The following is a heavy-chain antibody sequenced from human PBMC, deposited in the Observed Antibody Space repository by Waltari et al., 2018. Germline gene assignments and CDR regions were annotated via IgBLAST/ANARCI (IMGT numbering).Heavy chain of an antibody. CDR2: ISGSGGRT. CDR1: GFTFSSYA. Sequence: EVQLVESGGGLVQTGGALRLSCAASGFTFSSYAMRWVRQAPGTGLGWVSAISGSGGRTYYAESVKGRFTISRDNSKNTLDLQMNSLRAEDTAVYYCAKLDCSGGSCYARDKYYFDYWGQGTLVTVSS. D-gene: IGHD2-15*01. CDR3: AKLDCSGGSCYARDKYYFDY. J-gene: IGHJ4*02. V-gene: IGHV3-23*04.